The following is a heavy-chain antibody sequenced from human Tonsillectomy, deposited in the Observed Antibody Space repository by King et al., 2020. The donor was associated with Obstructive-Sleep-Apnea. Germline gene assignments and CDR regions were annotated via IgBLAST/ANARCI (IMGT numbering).Heavy chain of an antibody. CDR1: GYSFTSYW. CDR2: IDPSGTYT. V-gene: IGHV5-10-1*01. J-gene: IGHJ4*02. D-gene: IGHD3-22*01. Sequence: VQLVESGAEVKKPGESLRISCKGSGYSFTSYWISWVRQMPGKGLEWMGRIDPSGTYTNYSPSFKGHVTISADKSISTSYLQWSSLKASETAMYYCARPDYYDSSGYYSGTYIDYWGQGTLVTVSS. CDR3: ARPDYYDSSGYYSGTYIDY.